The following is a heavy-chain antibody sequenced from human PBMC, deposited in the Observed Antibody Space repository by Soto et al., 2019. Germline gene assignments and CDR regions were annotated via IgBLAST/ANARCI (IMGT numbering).Heavy chain of an antibody. CDR3: APPSPYSSSPRGAFDL. D-gene: IGHD6-6*01. CDR1: GYSFTSYW. V-gene: IGHV5-10-1*01. CDR2: IDPSDSYT. Sequence: GESLKISCKGSGYSFTSYWISWVRQMPGKGLEWMGRIDPSDSYTNYSPSFQGHVTISADKSISTAYLQWSSLKASDTAMYYCAPPSPYSSSPRGAFDLWGQGTMATV. J-gene: IGHJ3*01.